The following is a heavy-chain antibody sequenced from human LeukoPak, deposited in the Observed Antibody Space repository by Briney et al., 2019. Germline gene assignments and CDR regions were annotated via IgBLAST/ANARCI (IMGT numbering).Heavy chain of an antibody. CDR2: INPNSGGT. CDR1: GYTFTGYY. Sequence: ASVKVSCKASGYTFTGYYMHWVRQAPGQGLEWMGWINPNSGGTNYAQKFQGRVTMTRDTSISTAYMELSRLRSDDTAVYYCAREVHGYYGSGVLYFDYWGQGTLVTVSS. V-gene: IGHV1-2*02. J-gene: IGHJ4*02. D-gene: IGHD3-10*01. CDR3: AREVHGYYGSGVLYFDY.